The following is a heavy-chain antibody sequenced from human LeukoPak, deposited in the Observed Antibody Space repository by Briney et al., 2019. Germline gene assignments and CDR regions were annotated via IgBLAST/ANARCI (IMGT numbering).Heavy chain of an antibody. CDR1: GYTFTSYG. V-gene: IGHV1-18*04. CDR2: ISAYSGNT. CDR3: ARGRVTLVDIVAQEQQLTPPDY. D-gene: IGHD5-12*01. Sequence: ASVKVSCKASGYTFTSYGISWVRQAPGQGLEWMGWISAYSGNTNYAQKLQGRVTMTTDTSTSTAYMELRSLRSDDTAVYYCARGRVTLVDIVAQEQQLTPPDYWGQGTLVTVSS. J-gene: IGHJ4*02.